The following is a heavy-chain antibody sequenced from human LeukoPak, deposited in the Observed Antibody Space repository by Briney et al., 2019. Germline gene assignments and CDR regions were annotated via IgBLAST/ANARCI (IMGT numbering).Heavy chain of an antibody. Sequence: GASVKVSCKASGCTFISHYMHWVRQAPGQGLEWMGIINPGGGSTSYAQKFQGRVTMTRDTSTSTVYMELSSLRSEDTAVYYCASDGYSSGWYVLDYWGQGTLVTVSS. CDR2: INPGGGST. CDR1: GCTFISHY. V-gene: IGHV1-46*01. D-gene: IGHD6-19*01. J-gene: IGHJ4*02. CDR3: ASDGYSSGWYVLDY.